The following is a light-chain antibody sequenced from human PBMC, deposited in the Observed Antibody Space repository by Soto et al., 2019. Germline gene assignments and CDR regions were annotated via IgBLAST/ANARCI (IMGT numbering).Light chain of an antibody. CDR2: ENN. CDR3: GTWDSSLSAWV. Sequence: QSVLTQPPSVSAAPGQTVTISCSGSSSNIGNNYVSWYQQLPGTAPKLLIYENNKRPSGISDRFSGSKSGTSATLGITGLQTGDEADYYFGTWDSSLSAWVFGGGTKLTVL. CDR1: SSNIGNNY. V-gene: IGLV1-51*02. J-gene: IGLJ3*02.